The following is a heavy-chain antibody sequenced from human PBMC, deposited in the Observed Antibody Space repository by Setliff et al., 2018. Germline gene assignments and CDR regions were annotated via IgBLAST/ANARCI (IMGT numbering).Heavy chain of an antibody. J-gene: IGHJ4*02. D-gene: IGHD3-16*01. CDR3: ARDGGEY. V-gene: IGHV3-7*01. CDR2: IKQDGSEK. Sequence: GGSLRLSCAASGFTFSSCWMSWVRQAPGKGLEWVANIKQDGSEKYYVDSVKGRFTISRDNAKNSLYLQMNSLRAEDTAVYYCARDGGEYWSQGTLVTVSS. CDR1: GFTFSSCW.